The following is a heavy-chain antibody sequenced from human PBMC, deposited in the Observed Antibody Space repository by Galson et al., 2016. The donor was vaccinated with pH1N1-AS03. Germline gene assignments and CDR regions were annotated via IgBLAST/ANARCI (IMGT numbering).Heavy chain of an antibody. D-gene: IGHD6-13*01. CDR1: GYAFTDYY. J-gene: IGHJ3*01. Sequence: SVKVSCKASGYAFTDYYMHLLRQAPGQGLEWMAWINTDSGGTDYAQKFQGRVTMTRDASISTTYMELSSLRSDDTAVYYCVGGSPHSSRTNYAFEFWGRGTMVTVSS. V-gene: IGHV1-2*02. CDR2: INTDSGGT. CDR3: VGGSPHSSRTNYAFEF.